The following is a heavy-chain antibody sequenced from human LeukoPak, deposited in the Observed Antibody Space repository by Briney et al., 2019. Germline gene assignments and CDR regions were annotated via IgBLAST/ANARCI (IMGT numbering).Heavy chain of an antibody. CDR1: GGSISSPNW. V-gene: IGHV4-4*02. Sequence: SGTLSLTCAVSGGSISSPNWWSWVRQPPGKGLEWIGEIYHSGSTNYNPSLKSRVIISVDKSKNQFSLNLSSVTAADTAVYYCARGQEMVTMWYLDLWGRGTRVTVSS. CDR2: IYHSGST. D-gene: IGHD5-24*01. CDR3: ARGQEMVTMWYLDL. J-gene: IGHJ2*01.